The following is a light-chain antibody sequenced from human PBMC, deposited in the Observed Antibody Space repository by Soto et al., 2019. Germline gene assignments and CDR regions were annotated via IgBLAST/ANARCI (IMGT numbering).Light chain of an antibody. Sequence: DIQLTQSPSFLSASVGDIVTINFRASQGISSNLAWYQQKPGKAPKLLIYAASTLQSGVPSRFSGSGSGTEFTLTISSLQPEDFATYYCQQFNSYPITFGQGTRLEIK. J-gene: IGKJ5*01. CDR3: QQFNSYPIT. CDR2: AAS. V-gene: IGKV1-9*01. CDR1: QGISSN.